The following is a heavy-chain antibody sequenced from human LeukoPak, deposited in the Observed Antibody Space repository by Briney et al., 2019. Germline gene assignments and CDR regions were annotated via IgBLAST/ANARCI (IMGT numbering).Heavy chain of an antibody. J-gene: IGHJ5*02. CDR1: GYTFTSYD. V-gene: IGHV1-8*03. D-gene: IGHD2-2*02. Sequence: GASVKVSCKASGYTFTSYDINWVRQATGQGLEWMGWMNPNSGNTGYAQEFQGRVTITRNTSISTAYMELSSLRSEDTAVYYCARGFRIVVVPAAIGYWFDPWGQGTLVTVSS. CDR2: MNPNSGNT. CDR3: ARGFRIVVVPAAIGYWFDP.